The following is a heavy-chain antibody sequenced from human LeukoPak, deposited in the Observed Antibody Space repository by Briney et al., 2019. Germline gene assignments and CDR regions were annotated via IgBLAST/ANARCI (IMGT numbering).Heavy chain of an antibody. Sequence: SETLSLTCTVSGGSISTYYWSWIRQPPGKGLEWIGYIYYNGSATYNPSLKSRVTISVDTSKNQFSLKLSSVTAADTAVYYCARLATYGDFSDWGQGTLVTVSS. D-gene: IGHD4-17*01. J-gene: IGHJ4*02. V-gene: IGHV4-59*01. CDR2: IYYNGSA. CDR1: GGSISTYY. CDR3: ARLATYGDFSD.